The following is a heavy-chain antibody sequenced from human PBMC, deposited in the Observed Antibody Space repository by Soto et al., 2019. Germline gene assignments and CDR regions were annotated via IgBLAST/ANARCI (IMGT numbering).Heavy chain of an antibody. J-gene: IGHJ6*03. D-gene: IGHD6-13*01. CDR2: IYYSGST. CDR1: GGSISSSSYY. V-gene: IGHV4-39*01. CDR3: ARLGGAYSGYYYYYMDV. Sequence: PSETLSLTCTVSGGSISSSSYYWGWIRQPPGKGLEWIGSIYYSGSTYYNPSLKSRVTISVDTSKNQFSLKLSSVTAADTAVYYCARLGGAYSGYYYYYMDVWGKGTTVTVSS.